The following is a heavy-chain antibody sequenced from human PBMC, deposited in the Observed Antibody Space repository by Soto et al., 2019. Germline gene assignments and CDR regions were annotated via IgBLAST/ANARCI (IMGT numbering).Heavy chain of an antibody. J-gene: IGHJ6*02. Sequence: LSETLSLTCAVYAGSFSGYYWSWIRQPPGKGLEWSGEINHSGSTNYNPSLKSRVTISVDTSKNQFSLKLSSVTAADTAVYYCARDLGVVPAARGYGMDSCGQGTTVTVSS. D-gene: IGHD2-2*01. CDR2: INHSGST. V-gene: IGHV4-34*01. CDR3: ARDLGVVPAARGYGMDS. CDR1: AGSFSGYY.